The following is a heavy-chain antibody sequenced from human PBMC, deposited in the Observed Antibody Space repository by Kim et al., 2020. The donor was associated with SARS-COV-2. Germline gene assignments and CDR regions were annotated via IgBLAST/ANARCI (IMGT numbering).Heavy chain of an antibody. CDR1: GYTLTELS. Sequence: ASVKVSCKVSGYTLTELSMHWVRQAPGKGLEWMGGFDPEDGETIYAQKFQGRVTMTEDTSTDTAYMELSSLRSEDTAVYYCATVGMATIHFGLHWYFDLWGRGTLVTVSS. CDR2: FDPEDGET. J-gene: IGHJ2*01. CDR3: ATVGMATIHFGLHWYFDL. D-gene: IGHD5-12*01. V-gene: IGHV1-24*01.